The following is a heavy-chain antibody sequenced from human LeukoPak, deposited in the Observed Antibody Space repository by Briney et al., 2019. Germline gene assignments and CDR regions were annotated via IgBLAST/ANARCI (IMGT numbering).Heavy chain of an antibody. CDR2: INSNSGAR. J-gene: IGHJ4*02. CDR1: GYTFSGYY. CDR3: ARGRGGATTGSDH. V-gene: IGHV1-2*02. Sequence: ASVKVSCKASGYTFSGYYMHWVRQAPGQGLESMGWINSNSGARNYAPKFQGRVTFSRDNSISTAYMELSSLRSDDTAIYYCARGRGGATTGSDHWGQGTLVTVS. D-gene: IGHD1-26*01.